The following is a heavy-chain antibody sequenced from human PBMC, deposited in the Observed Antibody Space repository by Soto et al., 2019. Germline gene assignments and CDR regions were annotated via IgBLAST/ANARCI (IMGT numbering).Heavy chain of an antibody. D-gene: IGHD2-15*01. J-gene: IGHJ6*02. CDR1: GGSISSSSYY. CDR2: IFYSGST. CDR3: ARHLTYCSAGSCYSDFPYYGMDV. V-gene: IGHV4-39*01. Sequence: PSETLSLTCTVSGGSISSSSYYWGWIRQPPGKGLEWIGSIFYSGSTYYNPSLKSRVTISVDTSKNQFSLKLSSVTAADTAVYYCARHLTYCSAGSCYSDFPYYGMDVWGQGTTATVS.